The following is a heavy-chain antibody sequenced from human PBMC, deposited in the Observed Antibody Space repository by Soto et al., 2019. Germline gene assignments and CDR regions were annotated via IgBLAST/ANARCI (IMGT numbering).Heavy chain of an antibody. CDR3: ARVVGALGHWFDP. CDR2: ISAYNGNT. CDR1: GYTFTSYG. D-gene: IGHD1-26*01. Sequence: QVQLVQSGGEVKKPGASVKVSCKASGYTFTSYGISWVRQAPGQGLEWMGRISAYNGNTNDAQKLQGRVTMTTDTSTSTDYMELRSLRSDDTAVYYCARVVGALGHWFDPWGQGTLVTVSS. J-gene: IGHJ5*02. V-gene: IGHV1-18*01.